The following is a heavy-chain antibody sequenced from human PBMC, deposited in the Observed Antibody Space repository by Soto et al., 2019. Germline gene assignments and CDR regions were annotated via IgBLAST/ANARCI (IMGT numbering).Heavy chain of an antibody. CDR1: GGSISSYY. CDR3: ARQQYCGSSTCYDSLYYQYMDV. CDR2: IYYSGST. V-gene: IGHV4-59*08. D-gene: IGHD2-2*01. Sequence: SETLSLTCTVSGGSISSYYWSWIRQPPGKGLEWIGYIYYSGSTNYNPSLKSRVTISVDTSKNQFSLRLSSVTAADTAVYFCARQQYCGSSTCYDSLYYQYMDVWGKGTMVTVSS. J-gene: IGHJ6*03.